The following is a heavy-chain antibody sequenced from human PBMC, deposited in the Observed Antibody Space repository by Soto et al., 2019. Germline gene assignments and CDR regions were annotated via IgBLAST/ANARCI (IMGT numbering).Heavy chain of an antibody. CDR3: ARSFGVVTSYYYYYGMDV. J-gene: IGHJ6*02. CDR2: MNPNSGNT. V-gene: IGHV1-8*01. Sequence: ASVNVSCKPSGYTFTSYYINWGRQATGQGLEWMGWMNPNSGNTGYAQKFQGRVTMTRNTSISTAYMELSSLRSEDTAVYYCARSFGVVTSYYYYYGMDVWGQGTTVTVSS. CDR1: GYTFTSYY. D-gene: IGHD3-3*01.